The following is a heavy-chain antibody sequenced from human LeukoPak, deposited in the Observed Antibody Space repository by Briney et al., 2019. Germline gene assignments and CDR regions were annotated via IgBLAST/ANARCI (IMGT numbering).Heavy chain of an antibody. Sequence: SETLSLTCTVSGGSISSYYWSWIRQPPGKGLEWIGYIYYSASTNYNPSLKSRVTISVDTSKNQFSLKLSSVTAADTAVYYCARALTYYDFWSGRTGDYYYGMDVWGQGTTVTVSS. D-gene: IGHD3-3*01. CDR2: IYYSAST. J-gene: IGHJ6*02. V-gene: IGHV4-59*01. CDR1: GGSISSYY. CDR3: ARALTYYDFWSGRTGDYYYGMDV.